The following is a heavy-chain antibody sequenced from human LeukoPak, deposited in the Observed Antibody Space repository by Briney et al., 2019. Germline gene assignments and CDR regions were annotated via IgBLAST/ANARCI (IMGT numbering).Heavy chain of an antibody. Sequence: SQTLSLTCTVSGGSFSSGGYYWSWIRQHPGKGLECIGYIYYSGSTYYNPSLKSRVTISVDTSKNQFSLKLSSVTAADTAVYYCALWFGELGAFDPWGQGTLVTVSS. J-gene: IGHJ5*02. CDR3: ALWFGELGAFDP. D-gene: IGHD3-10*01. CDR1: GGSFSSGGYY. CDR2: IYYSGST. V-gene: IGHV4-31*03.